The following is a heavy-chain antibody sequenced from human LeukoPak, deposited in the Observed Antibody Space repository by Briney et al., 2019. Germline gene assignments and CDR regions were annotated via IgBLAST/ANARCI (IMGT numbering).Heavy chain of an antibody. J-gene: IGHJ6*03. CDR3: ARDLGGYDFWSGYSHYYYYYYMDV. Sequence: SETLSLTCTVSGGSISSYYWSWIRQPAGKGLEWIGRIYTSGSTNYNPSLKSRVTMSVDTSKNQFSLKLSSVTAADTAVYYCARDLGGYDFWSGYSHYYYYYYMDVWGKGTTVTVSS. CDR1: GGSISSYY. V-gene: IGHV4-4*07. CDR2: IYTSGST. D-gene: IGHD3-3*01.